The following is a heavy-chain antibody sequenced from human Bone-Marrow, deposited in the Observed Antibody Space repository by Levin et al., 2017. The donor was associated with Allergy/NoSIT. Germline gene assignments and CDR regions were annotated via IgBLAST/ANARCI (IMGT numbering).Heavy chain of an antibody. V-gene: IGHV3-48*01. CDR2: INSSSGTI. J-gene: IGHJ4*02. CDR1: GFTFSSYS. Sequence: GGSLRLSCATSGFTFSSYSMNWVRQAPGKGLEWVSYINSSSGTIYYADSVKGRFTISRYNAKKSLYLQMSSLRVEDTAVYYCVRGLPDYWGQGTLVTVSS. CDR3: VRGLPDY.